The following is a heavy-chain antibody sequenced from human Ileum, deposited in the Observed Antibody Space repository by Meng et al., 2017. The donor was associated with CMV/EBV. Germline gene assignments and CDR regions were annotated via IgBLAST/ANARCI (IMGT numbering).Heavy chain of an antibody. CDR1: GFSISRYY. V-gene: IGHV3-66*02. J-gene: IGHJ4*02. CDR2: IFYDGNT. Sequence: GESLKISCAVSGFSISRYYMSWVRQAPGKGLEWVSVIFYDGNTQYADSVKGRFTISRDNSKNTLYLQMNSLRAEDTAVYYCVRDNHYDFWSGYGGWGQGTRVTVSS. CDR3: VRDNHYDFWSGYGG. D-gene: IGHD3-3*01.